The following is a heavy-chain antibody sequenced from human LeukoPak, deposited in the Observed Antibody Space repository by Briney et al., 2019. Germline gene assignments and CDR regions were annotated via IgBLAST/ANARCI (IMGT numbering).Heavy chain of an antibody. V-gene: IGHV3-48*01. Sequence: GGSLRLSCAASGFIFSSYSMNWVRQAPGKGLEWVSYLSISSGTISYADSVRGRFTISSDNAKNSLYLQMNSLRAEDTAVYYCARDTHYSFDYWGQGTLVIVSS. D-gene: IGHD2-21*01. CDR3: ARDTHYSFDY. J-gene: IGHJ4*02. CDR2: LSISSGTI. CDR1: GFIFSSYS.